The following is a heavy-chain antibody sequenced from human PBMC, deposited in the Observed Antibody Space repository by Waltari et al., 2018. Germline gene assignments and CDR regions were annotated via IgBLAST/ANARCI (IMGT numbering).Heavy chain of an antibody. CDR3: ARGHSVTTFDY. Sequence: QVQLVESGGGVVQPGRSLRLSCAASGFTFSSYAMHWVRQAPGKGVEWVAVVSYYVSNKYYADSVKGRFTISRDNAKNTLYLQMNSLRAEDTAVYYCARGHSVTTFDYWGQGTLVTVSS. J-gene: IGHJ4*02. V-gene: IGHV3-30*01. CDR2: VSYYVSNK. D-gene: IGHD4-17*01. CDR1: GFTFSSYA.